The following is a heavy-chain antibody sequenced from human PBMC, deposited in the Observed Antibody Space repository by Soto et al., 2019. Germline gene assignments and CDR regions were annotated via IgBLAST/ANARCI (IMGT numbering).Heavy chain of an antibody. V-gene: IGHV3-7*03. CDR1: GFTFSNHW. CDR3: ASSGDSPFDY. J-gene: IGHJ4*02. Sequence: EVQLVESGGGLVQPGGSLRLSCADSGFTFSNHWMSWVRQAPGKGLEWVANIKEDGSEKHYVDSVKSRFTISGDNAKNSLYLQMNSLRVEDTAVYYCASSGDSPFDYWGQGTLVTVSS. D-gene: IGHD6-25*01. CDR2: IKEDGSEK.